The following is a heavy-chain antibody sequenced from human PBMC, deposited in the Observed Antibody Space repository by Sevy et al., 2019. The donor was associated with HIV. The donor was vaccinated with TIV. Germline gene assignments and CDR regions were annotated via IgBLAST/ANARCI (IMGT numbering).Heavy chain of an antibody. D-gene: IGHD4-4*01. CDR2: ISAYSGDT. V-gene: IGHV1-18*01. CDR1: GYSFTTYG. CDR3: ASYSNYDYFDY. Sequence: ASVKVSCKASGYSFTTYGISWVRQAPRQGLEWMAWISAYSGDTNYAETFQDRISLTMDTSTTTAYMDLRSLRPGDTAVYYCASYSNYDYFDYWGQGTLVTVSS. J-gene: IGHJ4*02.